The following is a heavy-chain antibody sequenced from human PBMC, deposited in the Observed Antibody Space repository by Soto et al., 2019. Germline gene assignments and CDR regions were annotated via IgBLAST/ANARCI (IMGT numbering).Heavy chain of an antibody. CDR2: ISGSGGST. V-gene: IGHV3-23*01. Sequence: PGGSLRLSCAASGLTFSSYAMSWVRQAPGRGLEWVSAISGSGGSTYYADSAKGRFTISRDNSKNMVYMQMNSLRAEDTAVYYCAKEYYDSSAYDYWGQGTLVTVSS. D-gene: IGHD3-22*01. J-gene: IGHJ4*02. CDR1: GLTFSSYA. CDR3: AKEYYDSSAYDY.